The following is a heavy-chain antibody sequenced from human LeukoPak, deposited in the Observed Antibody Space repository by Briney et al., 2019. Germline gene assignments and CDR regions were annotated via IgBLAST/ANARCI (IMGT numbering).Heavy chain of an antibody. J-gene: IGHJ3*02. CDR3: ARGVEASGVGFYAFDI. D-gene: IGHD6-13*01. CDR2: IYYSGST. CDR1: GGSISSYY. V-gene: IGHV4-59*12. Sequence: PSETLSLTCTVSGGSISSYYWSWIRQPPGKGLEWIGYIYYSGSTNYSPSLRSRVTMPVDTSKNQFSLKLKSVTAADTAVYYCARGVEASGVGFYAFDIWGQGTMVTVSS.